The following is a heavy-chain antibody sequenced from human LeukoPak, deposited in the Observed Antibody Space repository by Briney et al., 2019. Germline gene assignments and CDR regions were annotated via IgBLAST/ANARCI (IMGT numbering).Heavy chain of an antibody. Sequence: SETLSLTCAVYGGSFSGYYWSWIRQPPGKGLEWIGEINHSGSTNYNPSLKSRATISVDTSKNQFSLKLSSVTAADTAVYYCAREAGYSYGLRSFDYWGQGTLVTVSS. CDR1: GGSFSGYY. CDR3: AREAGYSYGLRSFDY. V-gene: IGHV4-34*01. CDR2: INHSGST. J-gene: IGHJ4*02. D-gene: IGHD5-18*01.